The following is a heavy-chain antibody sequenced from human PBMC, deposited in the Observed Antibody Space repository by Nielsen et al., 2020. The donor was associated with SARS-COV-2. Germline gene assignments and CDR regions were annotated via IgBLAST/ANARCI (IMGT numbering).Heavy chain of an antibody. CDR3: AKATLNRAVADYYGMDV. CDR1: GFTFSSYG. Sequence: GGSLRLSCAASGFTFSSYGMHWVRQAPGKGLEWVAVISYDGSNKYYADSVKGRFTISRDNSKNTLYLQMNSLRAEDTAVYYCAKATLNRAVADYYGMDVWGQGTTVTVSS. D-gene: IGHD1-14*01. J-gene: IGHJ6*02. V-gene: IGHV3-30*18. CDR2: ISYDGSNK.